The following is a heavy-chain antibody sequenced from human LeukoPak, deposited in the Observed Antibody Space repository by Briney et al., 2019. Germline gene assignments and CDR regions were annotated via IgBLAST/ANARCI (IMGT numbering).Heavy chain of an antibody. V-gene: IGHV3-23*01. Sequence: GGSLRLSCAASGFTFSSYAMSWVRQAPEKGLEWVSTISGSGGGTYYADSVKGRFTIPRDGSKNTLYLQMNSLRAEDTAVYYCAKDLGRYRNNYFDYWGQGTLVTVSS. J-gene: IGHJ4*02. D-gene: IGHD1-26*01. CDR1: GFTFSSYA. CDR2: ISGSGGGT. CDR3: AKDLGRYRNNYFDY.